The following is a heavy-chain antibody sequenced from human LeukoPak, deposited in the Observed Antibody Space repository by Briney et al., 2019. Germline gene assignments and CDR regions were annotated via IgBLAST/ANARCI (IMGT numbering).Heavy chain of an antibody. CDR1: GYTFRNYG. D-gene: IGHD3-22*01. CDR2: ISAYNCDT. J-gene: IGHJ4*02. CDR3: ARDRYYYDSSGYYLFDY. V-gene: IGHV1-18*01. Sequence: ASMKVSCKASGYTFRNYGISWLRQAPGQGLEWMGWISAYNCDTNFAQKFQGRVTMTTDTSTSTAYMELRSLRSDDTAVYYCARDRYYYDSSGYYLFDYWGQGTLVTVSS.